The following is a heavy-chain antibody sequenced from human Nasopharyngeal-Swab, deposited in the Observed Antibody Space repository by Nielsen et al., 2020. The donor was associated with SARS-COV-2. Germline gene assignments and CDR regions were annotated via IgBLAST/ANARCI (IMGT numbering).Heavy chain of an antibody. CDR2: IYWDDDK. CDR1: GFSLSTSGVG. D-gene: IGHD3-3*01. J-gene: IGHJ5*02. Sequence: SGPTLVKPTQILTLTCTFSGFSLSTSGVGVGWIRQPPGKALEWLGIIYWDDDKRYSPSLKSRLTITKDTPKNQVVLTMTKMDPVDTATYYCAHRTNTIFGVLTPYTWFDPWGQGILVTVSS. V-gene: IGHV2-5*02. CDR3: AHRTNTIFGVLTPYTWFDP.